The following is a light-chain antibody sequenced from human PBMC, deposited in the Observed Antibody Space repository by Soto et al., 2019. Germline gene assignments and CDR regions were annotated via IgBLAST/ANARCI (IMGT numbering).Light chain of an antibody. V-gene: IGLV2-8*01. CDR1: SSDVGGYNY. CDR2: EVS. Sequence: HSVLTQPPSASGSPGQSVTISCTGTSSDVGGYNYVSWYQQHPGKAPKLIISEVSKRPSGVPDRFSGSKSGNTASLTVSGLQAEDEADYYCTLHAGSNNYVFGTGTKVTVL. J-gene: IGLJ1*01. CDR3: TLHAGSNNYV.